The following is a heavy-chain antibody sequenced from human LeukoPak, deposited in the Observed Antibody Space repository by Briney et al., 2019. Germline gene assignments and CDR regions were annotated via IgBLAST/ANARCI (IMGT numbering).Heavy chain of an antibody. D-gene: IGHD6-13*01. V-gene: IGHV3-7*01. J-gene: IGHJ4*02. CDR1: TFTFSTYW. CDR2: INQDGSVK. Sequence: GGSLRLSCAASTFTFSTYWMTWVRQAPGKGPEFVANINQDGSVKNYVDAVKGRFTISRDNAKNSLYLQMNSLRADDTAVYYCARDPGSSSFDYWGQGTLVTVPS. CDR3: ARDPGSSSFDY.